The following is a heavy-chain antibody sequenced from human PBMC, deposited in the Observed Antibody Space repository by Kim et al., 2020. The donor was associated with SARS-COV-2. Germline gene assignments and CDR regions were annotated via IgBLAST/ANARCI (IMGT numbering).Heavy chain of an antibody. D-gene: IGHD2-2*01. CDR1: GFTFSSYS. Sequence: GGSLRLSCAASGFTFSSYSMNWVRQDPGKGLEWVSSISSSSSYIYYADSVKGRFTISRDNAKNSLYLQMNSLRAEDTAVYYCALIGCSSTSCYYYYGMDVWGQGTTVTVSS. J-gene: IGHJ6*02. CDR2: ISSSSSYI. V-gene: IGHV3-21*01. CDR3: ALIGCSSTSCYYYYGMDV.